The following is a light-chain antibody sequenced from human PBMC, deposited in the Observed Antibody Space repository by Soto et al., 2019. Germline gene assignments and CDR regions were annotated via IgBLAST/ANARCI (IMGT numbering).Light chain of an antibody. Sequence: EIVMTQSPATLSVSPGERATLSCRASQSVSSNLAWYQQKPGQAPRLLIYGASTRATGIPARLSGSGSGTEFTLTISSLQSEDFAVYYCQQYKNWPPATFGQGTRLEIK. CDR2: GAS. CDR1: QSVSSN. J-gene: IGKJ5*01. CDR3: QQYKNWPPAT. V-gene: IGKV3-15*01.